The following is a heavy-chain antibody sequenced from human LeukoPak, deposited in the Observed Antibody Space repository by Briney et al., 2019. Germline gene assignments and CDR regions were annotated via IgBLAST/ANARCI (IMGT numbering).Heavy chain of an antibody. D-gene: IGHD6-13*01. V-gene: IGHV4-59*12. CDR3: ARGIADPYSFDS. Sequence: SETLSLTCSVSGGSITTNYWSWIRQPPGKGLEWIGNIFYSGRNNYNPSLRSRVTMSVDTSKNQFSLNLSSVTAADTAVYYCARGIADPYSFDSWGQGTLVTVSS. CDR1: GGSITTNY. CDR2: IFYSGRN. J-gene: IGHJ4*02.